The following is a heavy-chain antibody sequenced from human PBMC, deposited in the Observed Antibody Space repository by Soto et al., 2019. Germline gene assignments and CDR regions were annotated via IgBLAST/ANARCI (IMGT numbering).Heavy chain of an antibody. CDR2: ISVNNGYT. V-gene: IGHV1-18*04. J-gene: IGHJ3*02. D-gene: IGHD3-10*01. Sequence: GASVKVSCKASGYTFTSYGISWVRQAPGQGLEWMGWISVNNGYTDNAQKVQGRITLTTDISTSTAFMELRSLRSDDTAVYYCARDFPYPSRSYYATQIDAFEIWGQGTMVTVSS. CDR3: ARDFPYPSRSYYATQIDAFEI. CDR1: GYTFTSYG.